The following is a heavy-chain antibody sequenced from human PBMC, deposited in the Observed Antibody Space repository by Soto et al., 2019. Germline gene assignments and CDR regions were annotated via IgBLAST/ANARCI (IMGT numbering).Heavy chain of an antibody. V-gene: IGHV6-1*01. CDR1: GDSVFSDSVA. Sequence: SQTLSLTCDISGDSVFSDSVAWNWIRQSPSRGLEWLGRTYYRSKWYNDYAVSVKSRIIVNPDISTNQFSLQLDSVTPEDTAVYYCDEGYTYGFRYWRQGTLVTVSS. CDR2: TYYRSKWYN. D-gene: IGHD5-18*01. J-gene: IGHJ4*02. CDR3: DEGYTYGFRY.